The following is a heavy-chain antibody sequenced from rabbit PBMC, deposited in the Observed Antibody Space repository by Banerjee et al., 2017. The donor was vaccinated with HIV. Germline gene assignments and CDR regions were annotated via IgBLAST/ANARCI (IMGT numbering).Heavy chain of an antibody. D-gene: IGHD4-1*01. CDR2: IDAGSSGST. CDR1: GFDFSGFG. V-gene: IGHV1S45*01. Sequence: QEQLVESGGGLVQPGGSLKLSCKASGFDFSGFGVSWVRQAPGKGLEWIGYIDAGSSGSTYYASWAKGRFTISKMSSTTVTLQMTSLTAADTATYFCARPDRSSWWGADLWGQGTLVTVS. J-gene: IGHJ3*01. CDR3: ARPDRSSWWGADL.